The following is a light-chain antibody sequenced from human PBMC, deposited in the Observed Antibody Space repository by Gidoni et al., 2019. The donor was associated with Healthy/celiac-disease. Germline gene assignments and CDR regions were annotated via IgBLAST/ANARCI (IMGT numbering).Light chain of an antibody. J-gene: IGKJ4*01. CDR1: QSVSSY. V-gene: IGKV3-11*01. CDR3: HQRSNWPPLT. Sequence: EIMLTLSPATLSLSPGERATLSCRASQSVSSYLVWYHQKPGQAPRLLIYYAANRATAIPARFRGSGSGTDVTLIISSLEAEDVAVYYCHQRSNWPPLTFGGGTKVEIK. CDR2: YAA.